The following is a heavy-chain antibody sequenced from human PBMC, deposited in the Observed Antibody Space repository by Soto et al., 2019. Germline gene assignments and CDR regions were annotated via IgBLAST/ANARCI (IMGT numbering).Heavy chain of an antibody. V-gene: IGHV3-21*01. Sequence: GGSLRLSCAASGFTFSSYSMNWVRQAPGKGLEWVSSISSSSSYIYYADSVKGRFTISRDNTKNSLYLQMNSLRAEDTAVYYCARGGYSYGNYYYYYGMDVWGQGTTVTVSS. CDR3: ARGGYSYGNYYYYYGMDV. D-gene: IGHD5-18*01. J-gene: IGHJ6*02. CDR1: GFTFSSYS. CDR2: ISSSSSYI.